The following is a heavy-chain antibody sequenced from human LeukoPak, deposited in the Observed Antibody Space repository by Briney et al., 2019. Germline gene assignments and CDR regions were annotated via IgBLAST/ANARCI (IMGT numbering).Heavy chain of an antibody. D-gene: IGHD6-13*01. CDR3: ASPLSGSSSWHGDAFDI. Sequence: SETLSLTCTVSGGSISSSTYYWGWIRQPPGKGLEWIGSIYYSGSTYYNASLKSRVTISADTSKNQFSPKLSSVTAADTAVYYCASPLSGSSSWHGDAFDIWGQGTVVTVSS. CDR2: IYYSGST. J-gene: IGHJ3*02. V-gene: IGHV4-39*01. CDR1: GGSISSSTYY.